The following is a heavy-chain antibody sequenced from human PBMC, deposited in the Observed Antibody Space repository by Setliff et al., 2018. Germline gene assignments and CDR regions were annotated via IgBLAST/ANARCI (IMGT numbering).Heavy chain of an antibody. CDR1: AFTFSRYA. D-gene: IGHD6-13*01. Sequence: GGSLRLSCAASAFTFSRYAMSWVRQAPGKGLEWVGFIRSKLYGGTTEYAASVKGRFTISRDDSKSIAYLQMNGLKTEDTAMYYCSTNAYSSTWPLFDYWGQGTLVTVSS. CDR2: IRSKLYGGTT. J-gene: IGHJ4*02. V-gene: IGHV3-49*04. CDR3: STNAYSSTWPLFDY.